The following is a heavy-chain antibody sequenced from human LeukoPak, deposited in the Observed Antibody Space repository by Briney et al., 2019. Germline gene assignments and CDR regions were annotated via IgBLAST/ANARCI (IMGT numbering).Heavy chain of an antibody. D-gene: IGHD5-12*01. V-gene: IGHV3-7*01. CDR1: GFTFSTYW. CDR2: IKQDGSEK. CDR3: ARGPSGYHNT. Sequence: GSLRLSCAASGFTFSTYWMTWVRQAPGKGLEWVANIKQDGSEKYFVDSVKGRFSISRDNAKNSLYLQMNSLRAEDTAVYYCARGPSGYHNTGGQGTLVTVSS. J-gene: IGHJ4*02.